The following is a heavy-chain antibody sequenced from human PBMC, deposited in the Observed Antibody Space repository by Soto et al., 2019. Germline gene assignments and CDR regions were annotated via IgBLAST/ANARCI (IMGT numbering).Heavy chain of an antibody. Sequence: DVQLVESGGGLVQPGGSLRLSCSASGFTFSSYSRNWVRQAPGKGLEWLSYINFSSDVIYYADSVKGRFTISRDNAENSLFLQMSSLRDEDTGVYYCVRVAGGSFVWGQGTLVTVSS. J-gene: IGHJ4*02. D-gene: IGHD2-15*01. CDR1: GFTFSSYS. V-gene: IGHV3-48*02. CDR2: INFSSDVI. CDR3: VRVAGGSFV.